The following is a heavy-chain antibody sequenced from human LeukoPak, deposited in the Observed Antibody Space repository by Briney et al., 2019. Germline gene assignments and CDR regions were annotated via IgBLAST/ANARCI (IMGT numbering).Heavy chain of an antibody. CDR3: ARQSGWSFDY. CDR2: ITSSTSYI. D-gene: IGHD6-19*01. J-gene: IGHJ4*02. CDR1: GFSFSRYS. V-gene: IGHV3-21*01. Sequence: GGCLRLSCAASGFSFSRYSMNWVCQAQGKGLEWVSSITSSTSYIYQADSVKGRFTISRDNAKNSLYLQMDSLRAEDTAVYYCARQSGWSFDYWGQGTLVTVSS.